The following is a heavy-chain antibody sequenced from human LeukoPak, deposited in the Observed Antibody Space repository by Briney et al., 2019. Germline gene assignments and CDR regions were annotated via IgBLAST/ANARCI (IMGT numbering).Heavy chain of an antibody. CDR2: ITGSGDNT. D-gene: IGHD1-26*01. Sequence: GGSLRLSCAASGFTFSSYAMSWVRQAPGKGLEWVSTITGSGDNTYYTDSVKGRFTFSRDNSKSTLYLQMNSLRAEDTAVYYCAKDPTPYVGASADWGQGTLVTVYS. J-gene: IGHJ4*02. CDR1: GFTFSSYA. V-gene: IGHV3-23*01. CDR3: AKDPTPYVGASAD.